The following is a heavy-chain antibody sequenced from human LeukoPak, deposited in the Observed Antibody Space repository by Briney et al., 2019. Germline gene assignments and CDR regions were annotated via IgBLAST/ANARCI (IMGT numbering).Heavy chain of an antibody. J-gene: IGHJ4*02. Sequence: GESLKISCKASGYSFTNYWIGWVRQMPGKGLEWMGIISPDGSDTRYSPSFQGQVTISADKSITTAYLQWSSLKASDTAMYYCARLTSSWSFDYWGQGTLVTVSS. CDR3: ARLTSSWSFDY. V-gene: IGHV5-51*01. CDR2: ISPDGSDT. CDR1: GYSFTNYW. D-gene: IGHD6-13*01.